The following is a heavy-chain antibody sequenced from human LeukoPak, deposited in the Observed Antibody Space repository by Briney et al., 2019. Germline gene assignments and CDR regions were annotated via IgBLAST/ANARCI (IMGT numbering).Heavy chain of an antibody. Sequence: PSETLSLACTVSGGSISSYYWSWIRQPAGKGLEWIGRIYATGSTNYNPSLKSRVTMSVDTSRNQFSLKLSSVTAADTAVYYCARNEAYSGSFSEWFDPWGQGTLVTVSS. CDR2: IYATGST. J-gene: IGHJ5*02. V-gene: IGHV4-4*07. CDR3: ARNEAYSGSFSEWFDP. D-gene: IGHD1-26*01. CDR1: GGSISSYY.